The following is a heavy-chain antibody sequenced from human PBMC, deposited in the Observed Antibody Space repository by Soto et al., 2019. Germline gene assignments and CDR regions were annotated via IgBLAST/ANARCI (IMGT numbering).Heavy chain of an antibody. CDR1: GYTFTNYY. V-gene: IGHV1-46*01. J-gene: IGHJ4*02. CDR2: FNPSGTST. D-gene: IGHD5-18*01. Sequence: ASVKVSCKASGYTFTNYYMHWVRQAPGQGLEWMGIFNPSGTSTTYAQKFQGRVTMTRDTSTSTVYMELNSLRSDDTAVYYCARALPRSSGYSYGALGYWGQGTLVTVSS. CDR3: ARALPRSSGYSYGALGY.